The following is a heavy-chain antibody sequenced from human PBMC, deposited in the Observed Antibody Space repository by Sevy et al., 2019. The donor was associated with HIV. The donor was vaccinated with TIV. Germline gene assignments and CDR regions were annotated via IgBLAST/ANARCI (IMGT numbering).Heavy chain of an antibody. CDR1: GFTFSSYA. Sequence: GGFLRLSCAASGFTFSSYAMHWVRQAPGKGLEWVAVISYDGSNKYYADSVKGRFTISRDNSKNTLCLQMNSLGAEDTAVYYCAREGGEIAARPDQLPFDYWGQGTLVTVSS. J-gene: IGHJ4*02. V-gene: IGHV3-30-3*01. CDR2: ISYDGSNK. D-gene: IGHD6-6*01. CDR3: AREGGEIAARPDQLPFDY.